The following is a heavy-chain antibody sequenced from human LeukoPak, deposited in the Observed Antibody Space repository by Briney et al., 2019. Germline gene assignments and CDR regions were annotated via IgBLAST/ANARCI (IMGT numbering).Heavy chain of an antibody. CDR2: IYYSGST. CDR1: GGSISNYY. Sequence: PSETLSLTCTVSGGSISNYYWSWIRQPPGKGLEWIGYIYYSGSTYYNPSLKSRVTISVDTSKNQFSLKLSSVTAADTAVYYCARVYAFGGDAFDIWGQGTMVTVSS. V-gene: IGHV4-30-4*08. J-gene: IGHJ3*02. D-gene: IGHD3-10*01. CDR3: ARVYAFGGDAFDI.